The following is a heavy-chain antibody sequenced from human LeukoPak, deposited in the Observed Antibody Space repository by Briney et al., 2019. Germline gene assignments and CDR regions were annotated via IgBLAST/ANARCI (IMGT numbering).Heavy chain of an antibody. CDR3: ARRLFNWFDP. CDR2: INHSGST. V-gene: IGHV4-34*01. D-gene: IGHD3-22*01. J-gene: IGHJ5*02. Sequence: SETLSLTCAVYGGSFSGYYWSWIRQPPGKGLEWIGEINHSGSTNYNPSLKSRVTISVDTSKSQFSLKLSSVTAADTAVYYCARRLFNWFDPWGQGTLVTVSS. CDR1: GGSFSGYY.